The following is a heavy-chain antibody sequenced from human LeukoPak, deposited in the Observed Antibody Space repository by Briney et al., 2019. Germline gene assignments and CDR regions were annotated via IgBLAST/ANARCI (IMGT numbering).Heavy chain of an antibody. CDR2: IHSSGTT. CDR1: GGSLSSFY. Sequence: SETLSLTCTVSGGSLSSFYWTWVRQPPEKALEWFGVIHSSGTTSNNPSLKSRVTVSVDTSKNQFSLQLRSVTAADTAVYYGARLYSNYPHYFDNWGQGTLVTVSS. CDR3: ARLYSNYPHYFDN. V-gene: IGHV4-4*09. J-gene: IGHJ4*02. D-gene: IGHD4-11*01.